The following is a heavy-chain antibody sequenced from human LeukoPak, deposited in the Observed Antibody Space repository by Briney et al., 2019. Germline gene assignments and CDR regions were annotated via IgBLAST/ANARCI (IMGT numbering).Heavy chain of an antibody. D-gene: IGHD6-13*01. CDR3: AKGVAAGYCYYMDV. V-gene: IGHV3-9*01. CDR1: GFTFDDYA. J-gene: IGHJ6*03. CDR2: ISWNSGSI. Sequence: PGGSLRLSCAASGFTFDDYAMHWVRQAPGKGLEWVSGISWNSGSIGYADSVKGRFTISRDNAKNPLYLQMNSLRAEDTALYYCAKGVAAGYCYYMDVWGKGTTVTVSS.